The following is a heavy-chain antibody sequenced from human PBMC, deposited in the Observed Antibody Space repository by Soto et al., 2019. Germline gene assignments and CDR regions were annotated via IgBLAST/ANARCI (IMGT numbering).Heavy chain of an antibody. Sequence: SETLSLTCTVSGGSVSSGSYYWSWIRQPPGKGLEWIGYIYYSGSTNYNPSLKSRVTISVDTSKNQFSLKLSSLTAADTAVYYCARAFKENWFDPWGQGTLVTVSS. V-gene: IGHV4-61*01. CDR3: ARAFKENWFDP. CDR2: IYYSGST. J-gene: IGHJ5*02. CDR1: GGSVSSGSYY.